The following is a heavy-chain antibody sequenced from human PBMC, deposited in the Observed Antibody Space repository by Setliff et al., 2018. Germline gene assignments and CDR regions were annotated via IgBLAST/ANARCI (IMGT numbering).Heavy chain of an antibody. V-gene: IGHV1-18*01. CDR2: INNYNFNT. D-gene: IGHD3-22*01. CDR3: ARINFYVSSGYYYAPEL. J-gene: IGHJ4*02. Sequence: ASVKVSCKSSGFTFTDYGIMWVRQVPGQGLEWMGWINNYNFNTQYAQKFQGRVTVTTDTSTTTAYMELRSLRADDTAVYYCARINFYVSSGYYYAPELWGQGTTVTVSS. CDR1: GFTFTDYG.